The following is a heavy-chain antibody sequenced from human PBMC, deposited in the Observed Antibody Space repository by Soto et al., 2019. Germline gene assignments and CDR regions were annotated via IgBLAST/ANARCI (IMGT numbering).Heavy chain of an antibody. V-gene: IGHV4-61*01. CDR3: VRNAGGSYYFDY. J-gene: IGHJ4*02. CDR1: GGSVSSGSYY. Sequence: SETLSLTCTVSGGSVSSGSYYWSWIRQPPGKGLEWIGYIYYSGSTNYNPSLKSRVTISVDTSKNQFSLKLSSVTAADTAVYYCVRNAGGSYYFDYWGQGTLVTVSS. CDR2: IYYSGST. D-gene: IGHD1-26*01.